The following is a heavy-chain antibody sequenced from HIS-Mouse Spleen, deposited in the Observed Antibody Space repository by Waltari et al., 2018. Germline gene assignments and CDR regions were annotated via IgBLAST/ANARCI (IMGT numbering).Heavy chain of an antibody. CDR1: GFTFSSSA. J-gene: IGHJ4*02. Sequence: EVQLLESGGGLVQLVGSLRLSCAASGFTFSSSAMSWVRQAPGKGLKWVSAISGSGGSTYYADSVKGRFTISRDNSKNTLYLQMNSLRAEDTAVYYCAPPGYWGQGTLVTVSS. CDR2: ISGSGGST. V-gene: IGHV3-23*01. CDR3: APPGY.